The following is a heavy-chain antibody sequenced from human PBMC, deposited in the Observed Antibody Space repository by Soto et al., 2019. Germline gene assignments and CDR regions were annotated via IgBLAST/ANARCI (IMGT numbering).Heavy chain of an antibody. V-gene: IGHV3-15*01. Sequence: PGGSLRLSCAASGFTFSNAWMSWVRQAPGKGLEWVGRIKSKTDGGTTDYAAPVKGRFTISRDDSKNTLYLQMNSLKTEDTAVYYCTSQGGYSSGWYYYGMDLWGQGTTVSVSS. CDR3: TSQGGYSSGWYYYGMDL. J-gene: IGHJ6*02. D-gene: IGHD6-19*01. CDR1: GFTFSNAW. CDR2: IKSKTDGGTT.